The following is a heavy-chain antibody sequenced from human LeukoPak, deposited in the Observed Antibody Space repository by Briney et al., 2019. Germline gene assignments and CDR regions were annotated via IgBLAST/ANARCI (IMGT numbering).Heavy chain of an antibody. CDR2: FDPEDGET. J-gene: IGHJ4*02. CDR3: ATSPPGYSSGWYDY. V-gene: IGHV1-24*01. D-gene: IGHD6-19*01. Sequence: ASVEVSCKVSGYTLTELSMHWVRQAPGQGVEWMGGFDPEDGETIHAQKFQGRVTMTEDTSTDTAYMELSSLRSEDTAVYYGATSPPGYSSGWYDYWGQGTLVTVSS. CDR1: GYTLTELS.